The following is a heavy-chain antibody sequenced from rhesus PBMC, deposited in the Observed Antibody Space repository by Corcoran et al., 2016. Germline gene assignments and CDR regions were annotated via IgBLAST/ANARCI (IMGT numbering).Heavy chain of an antibody. V-gene: IGHV1-111*02. Sequence: EVQLVQSGAEVKKPGASVKISCKASGYTFTDYYLHWVRQAPGKRREWIGRVDPEDGKAIHAQKFKDRGNITADKFTDTAYMELSSLRSEDTAVYYCARGGPDYGSNYGLDSWGQGVVVTVSS. CDR3: ARGGPDYGSNYGLDS. J-gene: IGHJ6*01. CDR1: GYTFTDYY. D-gene: IGHD4-4*01. CDR2: VDPEDGKA.